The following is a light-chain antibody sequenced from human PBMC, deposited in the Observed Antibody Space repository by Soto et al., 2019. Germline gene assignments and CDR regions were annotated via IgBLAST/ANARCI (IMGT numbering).Light chain of an antibody. Sequence: EIVLTQSPGTLSLSPGERATLSCRASQSVSSSYLAWYQQKPGQAPRLLIYCASSRATGIPDRFSGSESGTDFTLTISRLEPEDFAVYYCQQYGSSPLVTFGQGTKVEIK. CDR1: QSVSSSY. CDR2: CAS. J-gene: IGKJ1*01. V-gene: IGKV3-20*01. CDR3: QQYGSSPLVT.